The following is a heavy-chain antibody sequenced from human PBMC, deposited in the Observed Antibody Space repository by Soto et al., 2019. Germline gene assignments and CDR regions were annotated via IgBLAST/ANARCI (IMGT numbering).Heavy chain of an antibody. J-gene: IGHJ4*02. D-gene: IGHD6-19*01. Sequence: QVQLVQSGAEEKKPGASVKVSCKASGYTFTGYAMHWVRQAPGQRLEWMGWINAGNGNTKYSQKFQGRVTITRGTSASTADMELSSLRSEDTAVYYCARAVAVPADFDYWGQGTLVTVSS. V-gene: IGHV1-3*05. CDR2: INAGNGNT. CDR3: ARAVAVPADFDY. CDR1: GYTFTGYA.